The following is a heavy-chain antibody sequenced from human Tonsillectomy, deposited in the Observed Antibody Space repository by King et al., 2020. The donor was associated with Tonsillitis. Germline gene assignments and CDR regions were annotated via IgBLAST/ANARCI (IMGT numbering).Heavy chain of an antibody. J-gene: IGHJ4*03. Sequence: VQLVESGGVVVQPGGSLRLSCAVSGFTFDDYTMHWVRQAPGKGLEWVSLISWNGGNTYYADSVKGRFTIYRDNSKNSLYLQMNSLRTEDTALYYCASESGHEYNSGSYYMGVDYWGHGTLVTVSS. D-gene: IGHD3-10*01. V-gene: IGHV3-43*01. CDR1: GFTFDDYT. CDR2: ISWNGGNT. CDR3: ASESGHEYNSGSYYMGVDY.